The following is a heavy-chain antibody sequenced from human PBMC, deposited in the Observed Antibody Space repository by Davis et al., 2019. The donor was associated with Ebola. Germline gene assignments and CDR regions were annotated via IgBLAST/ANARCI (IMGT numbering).Heavy chain of an antibody. CDR3: AKPLLGYCSGGSCYSSDWFDP. CDR1: GFTFDDYA. CDR2: INWNGGST. V-gene: IGHV3-20*04. J-gene: IGHJ5*02. D-gene: IGHD2-15*01. Sequence: GESLKISCAASGFTFDDYAMTWVRQAPGKGLEWVSGINWNGGSTGYADSVKGRFTISRDNAKNSLYLRLSSLRAEDTALYYCAKPLLGYCSGGSCYSSDWFDPWGQGTLVTVSS.